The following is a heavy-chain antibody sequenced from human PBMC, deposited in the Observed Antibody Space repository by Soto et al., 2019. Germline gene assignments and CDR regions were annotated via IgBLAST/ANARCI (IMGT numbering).Heavy chain of an antibody. CDR1: GVSFSDYY. CDR2: ISFSDNSI. CDR3: ARDIEPPGLFFDY. J-gene: IGHJ4*02. D-gene: IGHD6-13*01. Sequence: GGSLRLSCAASGVSFSDYYMSWIRQAPGKGLEWVSYISFSDNSIYYAASVKGRFTISRDNAKNSLYLQMNSLRAEDTAVYYCARDIEPPGLFFDYWGQGTLVTVSS. V-gene: IGHV3-11*01.